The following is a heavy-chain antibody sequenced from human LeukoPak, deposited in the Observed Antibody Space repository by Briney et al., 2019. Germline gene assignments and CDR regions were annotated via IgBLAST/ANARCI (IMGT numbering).Heavy chain of an antibody. J-gene: IGHJ4*02. V-gene: IGHV3-21*01. CDR3: AKAAHYDILTGEDY. CDR1: GFTFSSYS. D-gene: IGHD3-9*01. CDR2: ISSSSTYI. Sequence: GGSLRLSCAASGFTFSSYSMNWVRQAPGKGLEWVSSISSSSTYIYYADSVKGRFTISRDNAKNSLYLQMNSLRAEDTAVYYCAKAAHYDILTGEDYWGQGTLVTVSS.